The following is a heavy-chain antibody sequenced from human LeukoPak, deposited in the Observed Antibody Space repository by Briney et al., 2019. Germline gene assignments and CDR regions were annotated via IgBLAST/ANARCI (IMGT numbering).Heavy chain of an antibody. CDR3: AKDRGPYGSGLDY. CDR2: ISWNSGSI. V-gene: IGHV3-9*01. J-gene: IGHJ4*02. CDR1: GFTFDDYA. Sequence: PGGSLRLSCAASGFTFDDYAMHWVRQAPGKGLEWVSGISWNSGSIGYADSVKGRFTISRDNAKNSLYLQMNSLRAEDTALYYCAKDRGPYGSGLDYWGQGTLVTVSS. D-gene: IGHD3-10*01.